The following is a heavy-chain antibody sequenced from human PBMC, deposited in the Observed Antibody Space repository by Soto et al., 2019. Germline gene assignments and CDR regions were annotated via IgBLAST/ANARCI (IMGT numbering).Heavy chain of an antibody. Sequence: SETLSLTCTVSGGSISSYYWSWIRQPPGKGLEWIGYIYYSGSTNYNPSLKSRVTISVDTSKNQFSLKLSSVTAADTAVYYCETGKGWFGEVFDYWGQGTLVTVSS. V-gene: IGHV4-59*01. CDR2: IYYSGST. D-gene: IGHD3-10*01. CDR3: ETGKGWFGEVFDY. J-gene: IGHJ4*02. CDR1: GGSISSYY.